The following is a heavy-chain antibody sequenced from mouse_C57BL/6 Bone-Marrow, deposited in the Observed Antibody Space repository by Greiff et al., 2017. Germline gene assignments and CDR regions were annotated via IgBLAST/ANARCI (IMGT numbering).Heavy chain of an antibody. D-gene: IGHD1-1*01. Sequence: VQLKESGGDLVKPGGSLKLSCAASGFTFSSYGMSWVRQTPDKRLEWVATISSGGSYTYYPASVKGRFTISRDNAKNTLYLQMSSLKSEDTAMYYCATRPLLLRFAYWGQGTLVTVSA. J-gene: IGHJ3*01. V-gene: IGHV5-6*01. CDR3: ATRPLLLRFAY. CDR1: GFTFSSYG. CDR2: ISSGGSYT.